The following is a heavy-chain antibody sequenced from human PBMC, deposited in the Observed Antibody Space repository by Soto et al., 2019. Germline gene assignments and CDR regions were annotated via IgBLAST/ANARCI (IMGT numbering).Heavy chain of an antibody. CDR3: ARDVVAGGIDP. D-gene: IGHD2-21*01. Sequence: QVQLVQSGAEVKKPGSSVKVSCKASGGTFSSYAISWVRQAPGQGLEWMGWINPNSGGTNYAQKFQGRVTMTRDTSISTAYMELSRLRSDDTAVYYCARDVVAGGIDPWGQGTLVTVSS. CDR1: GGTFSSYA. V-gene: IGHV1-2*02. J-gene: IGHJ5*02. CDR2: INPNSGGT.